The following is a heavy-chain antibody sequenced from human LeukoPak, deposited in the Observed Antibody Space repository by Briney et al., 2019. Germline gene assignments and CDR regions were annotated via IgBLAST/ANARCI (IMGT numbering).Heavy chain of an antibody. Sequence: PGGSLRLSCTSATFTFGDYPLSWVRQAPGRGLEWITFIKTKPFGGTSEYAASVKGRFTFSRDDSKNIAYLQMNSLNTEDTAVYYCARHQSPYHAFDLWGQGTMVTVAS. J-gene: IGHJ3*01. D-gene: IGHD2-2*01. V-gene: IGHV3-49*04. CDR2: IKTKPFGGTS. CDR1: TFTFGDYP. CDR3: ARHQSPYHAFDL.